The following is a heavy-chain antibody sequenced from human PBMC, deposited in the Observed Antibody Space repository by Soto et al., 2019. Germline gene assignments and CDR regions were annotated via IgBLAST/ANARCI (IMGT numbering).Heavy chain of an antibody. Sequence: QVQLVESGGGVVQPGRSLRLSCAASGFTFSSYGMHWVRQAPGKGLEWVAVISYDGSNKYYADSVKGRFTISRDNSKNTLYLQMNSLRAEDTAVYYCAKDRGLGIGEYYYYGMDVWGQGTTVTVSS. V-gene: IGHV3-30*18. CDR2: ISYDGSNK. CDR1: GFTFSSYG. D-gene: IGHD7-27*01. CDR3: AKDRGLGIGEYYYYGMDV. J-gene: IGHJ6*02.